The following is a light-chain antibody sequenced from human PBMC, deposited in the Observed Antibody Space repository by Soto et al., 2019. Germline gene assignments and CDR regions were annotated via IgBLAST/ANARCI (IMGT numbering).Light chain of an antibody. CDR2: GNS. V-gene: IGLV1-40*01. CDR3: QSYDSSLSGWV. J-gene: IGLJ3*02. CDR1: SSNIGAGYD. Sequence: QSVLTQPPSVSGAPGQRVTISCTGSSSNIGAGYDVHWYQQLPGTAPKLLIYGNSNRPSGVPDRFSGSKSGTSASLAITGLQAEDEGDYYYQSYDSSLSGWVFGGGTKLTVL.